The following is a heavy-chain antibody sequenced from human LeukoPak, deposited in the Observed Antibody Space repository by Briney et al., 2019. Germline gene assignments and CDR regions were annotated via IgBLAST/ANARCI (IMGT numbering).Heavy chain of an antibody. CDR2: ILGDGGST. V-gene: IGHV3-74*03. CDR1: GFTFSSYW. CDR3: VRDPSSLGF. J-gene: IGHJ4*02. D-gene: IGHD6-6*01. Sequence: GGSLRLSCAASGFTFSSYWMHWVRQAPGKGLVWVSRILGDGGSTTYADSVRGRFTISRDSAKNTLYLQMNGLRAEDTAVYHCVRDPSSLGFWGQGTLVTVSS.